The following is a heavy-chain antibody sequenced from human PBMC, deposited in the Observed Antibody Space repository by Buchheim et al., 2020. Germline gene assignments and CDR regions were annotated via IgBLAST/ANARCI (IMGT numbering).Heavy chain of an antibody. J-gene: IGHJ6*02. CDR3: ASERVRVGATLNYYYGMDV. Sequence: QVQLQQWGAGLLKPSETLSLTCAVYGGSFSGYYWSWIRQPPGKGLEWIGEINHSGSTNYNPSLKSRVTISVDTSKNQFSLKLSSVTAADTAVYYCASERVRVGATLNYYYGMDVWGQGTT. V-gene: IGHV4-34*01. CDR2: INHSGST. CDR1: GGSFSGYY. D-gene: IGHD1-26*01.